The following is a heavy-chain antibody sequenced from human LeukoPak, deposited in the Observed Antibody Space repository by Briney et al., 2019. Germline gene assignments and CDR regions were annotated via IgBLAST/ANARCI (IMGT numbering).Heavy chain of an antibody. V-gene: IGHV3-23*01. D-gene: IGHD7-27*01. CDR1: GFTFRSYA. J-gene: IGHJ4*02. Sequence: TGGSLRLSCTASGFTFRSYAMSWVRQAPGKGLEWVSAISGSGGSTYYADSVKGRFTISRDNSKNTLYLQMNSLRAEDTAVYYCAKDTSDMEWGHWGSVVYWGQGTLVTVSS. CDR2: ISGSGGST. CDR3: AKDTSDMEWGHWGSVVY.